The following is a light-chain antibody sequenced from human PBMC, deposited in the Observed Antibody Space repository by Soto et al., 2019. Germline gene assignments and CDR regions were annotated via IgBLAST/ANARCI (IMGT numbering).Light chain of an antibody. CDR1: SSDVGGFKY. CDR2: DVY. J-gene: IGLJ1*01. V-gene: IGLV2-14*01. Sequence: QSVLTQPASVSGSPGQSITISCTGTSSDVGGFKYVSWYQQHPGKAPKLLIFDVYSRPSGISNRFSGSKSGNTASLTISGLQAEDEADYYCSSYTTSSSYVFGAGTKLTVL. CDR3: SSYTTSSSYV.